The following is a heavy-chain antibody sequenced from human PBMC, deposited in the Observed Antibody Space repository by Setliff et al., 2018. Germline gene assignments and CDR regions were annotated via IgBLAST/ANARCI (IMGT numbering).Heavy chain of an antibody. D-gene: IGHD4-17*01. V-gene: IGHV4-4*07. CDR3: ARVPATVTTFYYYYMDV. CDR1: GGSISSYY. J-gene: IGHJ6*03. Sequence: SETLSLTCTVSGGSISSYYWSWIRQPAGKGLEWIGRIYTSGSTNYNPSLKSRVTISVDTSKNQFSLKLSSVTAADTAVYYCARVPATVTTFYYYYMDVWGKGTTVTVSS. CDR2: IYTSGST.